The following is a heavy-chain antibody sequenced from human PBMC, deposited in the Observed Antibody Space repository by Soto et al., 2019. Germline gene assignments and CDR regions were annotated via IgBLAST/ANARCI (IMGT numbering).Heavy chain of an antibody. Sequence: GASVKVSCKASGGTFSSYAISWVRQAPGQGLEWMGGIIPIFGTANYAQKFQGRVTITADESTSTAYMELSSLRSEDTAVYYCARGYTAMVTNWFDPWGQGTMVTVYS. J-gene: IGHJ5*02. D-gene: IGHD5-18*01. CDR1: GGTFSSYA. CDR2: IIPIFGTA. V-gene: IGHV1-69*13. CDR3: ARGYTAMVTNWFDP.